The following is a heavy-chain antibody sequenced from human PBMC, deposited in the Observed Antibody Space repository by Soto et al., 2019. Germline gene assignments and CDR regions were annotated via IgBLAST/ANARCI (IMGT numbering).Heavy chain of an antibody. CDR3: AKGQDNSRYLGLDY. CDR2: INSDGGT. CDR1: GFTLSSYA. Sequence: GGSLRLSCVASGFTLSSYAMSWVRQAPGKGLEWVSDINSDGGTDYADSVKGRFTISRDNSKNTLYLLMNSLRAEDTAIYYCAKGQDNSRYLGLDYWGQGTLVTVSS. J-gene: IGHJ4*02. V-gene: IGHV3-23*01. D-gene: IGHD6-13*01.